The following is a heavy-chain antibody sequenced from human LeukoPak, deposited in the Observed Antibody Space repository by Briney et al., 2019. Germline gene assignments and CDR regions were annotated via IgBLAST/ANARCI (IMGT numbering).Heavy chain of an antibody. J-gene: IGHJ5*02. CDR2: IYTGDSGT. D-gene: IGHD3/OR15-3a*01. CDR3: ARHGDWENWFDT. Sequence: GESLKFSCQGSGYTFTSYWSGWLRQMPGKGLEWMGIIYTGDSGTRYSTFFQGQVTISAATSLSTSYLQWTTREASNTAMYYCARHGDWENWFDTWGQGTLVTVSS. V-gene: IGHV5-51*01. CDR1: GYTFTSYW.